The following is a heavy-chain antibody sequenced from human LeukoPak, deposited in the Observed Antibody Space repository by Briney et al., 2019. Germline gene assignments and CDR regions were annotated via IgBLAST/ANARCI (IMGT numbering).Heavy chain of an antibody. J-gene: IGHJ4*02. V-gene: IGHV3-21*01. CDR2: IGSSSSYR. CDR1: GFTFSSYN. Sequence: GGSLGLSCAASGFTFSSYNMNWVRQAPGKGLEWVSSIGSSSSYRYYGDSVKGRFTISRDNAKNSLYLQMNSLRAEDTAVYYCARGPPFGVWGQGTLVTVSS. CDR3: ARGPPFGV. D-gene: IGHD2-8*01.